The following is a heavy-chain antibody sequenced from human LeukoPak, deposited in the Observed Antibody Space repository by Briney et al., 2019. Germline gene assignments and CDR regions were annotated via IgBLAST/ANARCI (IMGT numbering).Heavy chain of an antibody. D-gene: IGHD4/OR15-4a*01. CDR1: GFTFGSYS. V-gene: IGHV3-48*01. Sequence: GGSLRLSCAAAGFTFGSYSMNWVRQAPGRWLEWVSYISRSISTIYYADSVKVRFTISRDNAKNSLYLQMDSLRVEDTAVYYCARDVDYANPRHDYWGQGTLVTVSS. J-gene: IGHJ4*02. CDR3: ARDVDYANPRHDY. CDR2: ISRSISTI.